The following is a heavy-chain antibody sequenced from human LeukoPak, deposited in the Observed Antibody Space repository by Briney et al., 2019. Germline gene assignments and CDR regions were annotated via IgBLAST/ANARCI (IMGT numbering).Heavy chain of an antibody. Sequence: SETLSLTCTVSGGSISSSSYYWGWIRQPPGKGLEWIRSIYYSGGTYYNPSLKSRVTISVETSKNQFSLKLSSVTAADTAVYYCARVSGNDGLLDYWGQGTLVTVSS. CDR2: IYYSGGT. D-gene: IGHD1-26*01. J-gene: IGHJ4*02. V-gene: IGHV4-39*07. CDR3: ARVSGNDGLLDY. CDR1: GGSISSSSYY.